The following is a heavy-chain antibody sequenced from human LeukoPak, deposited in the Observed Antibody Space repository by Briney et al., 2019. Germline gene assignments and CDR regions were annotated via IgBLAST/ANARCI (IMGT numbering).Heavy chain of an antibody. CDR3: ARAGYSYGYGYYYYMDV. V-gene: IGHV4-59*01. CDR2: IYYSGST. Sequence: SETLSLTCTVSGGSISSYYWSWIRQPPGKGLEWIGYIYYSGSTNYNPSLKSRVTISVDTSKNQFSLKLSSVTAADTAVYYCARAGYSYGYGYYYYMDVWGKGTTVTVSS. J-gene: IGHJ6*03. CDR1: GGSISSYY. D-gene: IGHD5-18*01.